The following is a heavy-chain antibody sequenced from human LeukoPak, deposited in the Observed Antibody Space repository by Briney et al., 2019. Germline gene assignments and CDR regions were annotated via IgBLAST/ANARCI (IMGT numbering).Heavy chain of an antibody. CDR3: AKEGIDGSGYDLDY. J-gene: IGHJ4*02. D-gene: IGHD5-12*01. Sequence: GGSLRLSCVASGFTFSSYAMNWVRQAPGKGLDWDPGISDSGDSTYYADSVKGRFTISRDISKNTLYLQMTSLRAEDTAVYYCAKEGIDGSGYDLDYWGQGTRVTVSS. CDR2: ISDSGDST. CDR1: GFTFSSYA. V-gene: IGHV3-23*01.